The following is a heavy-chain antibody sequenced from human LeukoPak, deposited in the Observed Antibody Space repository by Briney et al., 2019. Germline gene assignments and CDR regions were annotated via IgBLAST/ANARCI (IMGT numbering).Heavy chain of an antibody. CDR2: IYYSGST. J-gene: IGHJ5*02. CDR1: GGSISSYH. Sequence: SETLSLTCTVSGGSISSYHWSWLRQPPGKGLEWIGYIYYSGSTNYNPSLKSRVTISVDTSKNQFSLKLSSVTAADTAVYYCARESCSSTSCYADHWGQGTLVTVSS. V-gene: IGHV4-59*01. CDR3: ARESCSSTSCYADH. D-gene: IGHD2-2*01.